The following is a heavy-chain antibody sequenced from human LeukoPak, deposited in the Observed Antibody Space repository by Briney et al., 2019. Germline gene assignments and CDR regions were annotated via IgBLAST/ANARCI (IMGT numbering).Heavy chain of an antibody. CDR3: ARTGYSSGWYDY. CDR2: INPNSGGT. V-gene: IGHV1-2*02. J-gene: IGHJ4*02. CDR1: GYTFTSYG. D-gene: IGHD6-19*01. Sequence: ASVKVSCKASGYTFTSYGISWVRQAPGQGLEWMGWINPNSGGTNYAQKFQGRVTMTRDTSISTAYMELSRLRSDDTAVYYCARTGYSSGWYDYWGQGTLVTVSS.